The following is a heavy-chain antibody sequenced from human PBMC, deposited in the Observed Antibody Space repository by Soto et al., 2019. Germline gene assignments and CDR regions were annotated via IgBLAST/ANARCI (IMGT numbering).Heavy chain of an antibody. CDR3: AREGKSWRQLWLRPGANLFDP. Sequence: GGSLRLSCAASGFTFSSYGMHWVRQAPGKGPEWVAVIWYDGSNKYYADSVKGRFTISRDNSKNTLYLQMNSLRAEDTAVYYCAREGKSWRQLWLRPGANLFDPWGQGTLVTVSS. D-gene: IGHD5-18*01. CDR2: IWYDGSNK. J-gene: IGHJ5*02. CDR1: GFTFSSYG. V-gene: IGHV3-33*01.